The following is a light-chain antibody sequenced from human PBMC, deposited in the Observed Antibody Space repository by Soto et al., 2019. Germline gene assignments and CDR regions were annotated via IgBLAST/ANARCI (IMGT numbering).Light chain of an antibody. J-gene: IGKJ2*01. CDR2: GAS. CDR1: QSISSNY. CDR3: QQYGSSLPYT. V-gene: IGKV3-20*01. Sequence: EIVLTQSPGTLSSSPGERATLSCRASQSISSNYLAWYQQKPGQAPRLLIYGASGRATGIPARFSGSGSGTDFTLTISRLEPEDIAVYYCQQYGSSLPYTFGQGTKLEIK.